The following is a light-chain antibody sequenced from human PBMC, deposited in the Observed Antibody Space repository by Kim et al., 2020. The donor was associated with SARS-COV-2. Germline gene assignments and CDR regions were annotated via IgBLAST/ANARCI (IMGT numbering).Light chain of an antibody. CDR2: NDN. V-gene: IGLV1-44*01. CDR3: ATWDVTLNGWV. CDR1: SSNVGRHF. Sequence: RVTTSCSGSSSNVGRHFVNWYRQLPGTAPTVFIYNDNQRPSGVPDRFSGSRSGTSASLAISGLQSEDEADYYCATWDVTLNGWVFGGGTQLTVL. J-gene: IGLJ3*02.